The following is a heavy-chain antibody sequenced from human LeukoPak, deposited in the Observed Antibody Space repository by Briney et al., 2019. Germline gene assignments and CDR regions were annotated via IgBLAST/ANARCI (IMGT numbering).Heavy chain of an antibody. V-gene: IGHV4-30-4*02. CDR3: ARADWGTGYYYYYMDV. Sequence: SDTLSLTCTVSGGSISRGDYYWSWIRQPPGKGLEWIGYIYYSGSTYYNPSLQSRVTISVDTSKNQFSLKLCSVTAADTAVYYCARADWGTGYYYYYMDVWGKGTTVTVSS. CDR1: GGSISRGDYY. D-gene: IGHD7-27*01. J-gene: IGHJ6*03. CDR2: IYYSGST.